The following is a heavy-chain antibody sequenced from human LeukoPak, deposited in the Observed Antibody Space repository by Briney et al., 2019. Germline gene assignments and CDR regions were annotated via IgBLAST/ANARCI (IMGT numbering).Heavy chain of an antibody. CDR1: GYTFTGYY. J-gene: IGHJ4*02. CDR3: ARGPREYSSGWYFDY. V-gene: IGHV1-2*02. Sequence: ASVKVSCKASGYTFTGYYMHWVRQAPGQGLEWMGWINPNSGGTNYAQKFQGRVTMTRDTSISTAYMELSRPRSDDTAVYYCARGPREYSSGWYFDYWGQGTLVTVSS. D-gene: IGHD6-19*01. CDR2: INPNSGGT.